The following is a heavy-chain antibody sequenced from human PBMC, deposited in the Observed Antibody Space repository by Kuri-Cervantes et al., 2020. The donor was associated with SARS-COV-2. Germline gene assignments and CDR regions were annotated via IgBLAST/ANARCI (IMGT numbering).Heavy chain of an antibody. CDR3: ARCDEPIGGYTYGKWYMGV. CDR1: GGSISSGSYY. J-gene: IGHJ6*03. V-gene: IGHV4-61*02. D-gene: IGHD5-18*01. Sequence: SETLSLTCTVSGGSISSGSYYWSWIRQPAGKGLEWIGRIYTSGSTNYNPSLKSRVTISVDTSKNQFSLRLSSVTAADTAVYYCARCDEPIGGYTYGKWYMGVWGKGTTVTVSS. CDR2: IYTSGST.